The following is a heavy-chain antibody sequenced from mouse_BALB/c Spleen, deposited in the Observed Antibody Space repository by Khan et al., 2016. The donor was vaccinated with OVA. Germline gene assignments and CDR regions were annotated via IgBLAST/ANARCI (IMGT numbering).Heavy chain of an antibody. J-gene: IGHJ4*01. CDR3: SRLIYYDYDRYGLDY. Sequence: VQLQESGPGLVAPSQSLSITCTVSGFSLTSYGVNWVRQPPGKGLEWLGIIWGDGSTNYHSGLRSKLSITKDNSKSPVFLNLNSLQLDDTATDYCSRLIYYDYDRYGLDYWGQGASVTVSS. D-gene: IGHD2-4*01. CDR2: IWGDGST. CDR1: GFSLTSYG. V-gene: IGHV2-3*01.